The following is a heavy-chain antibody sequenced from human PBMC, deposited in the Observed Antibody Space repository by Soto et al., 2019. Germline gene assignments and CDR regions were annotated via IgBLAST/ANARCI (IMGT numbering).Heavy chain of an antibody. V-gene: IGHV3-23*01. CDR3: AKDPASSGLGP. CDR1: GFTFSNLE. CDR2: ISPSGDAT. J-gene: IGHJ5*02. D-gene: IGHD6-19*01. Sequence: GGSLRLSCVASGFTFSNLEMSWGGQAPGKGLEWVSSISPSGDATYYADSVKGRFTISRDNSQNTLYLQMRSLRAEDTAVYYCAKDPASSGLGPWGQGTLVTVSS.